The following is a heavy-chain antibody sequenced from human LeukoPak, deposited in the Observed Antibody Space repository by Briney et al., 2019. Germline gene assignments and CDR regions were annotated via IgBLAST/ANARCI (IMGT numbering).Heavy chain of an antibody. CDR2: INAGNGNT. Sequence: SVKVSCKASGYTFTSYAMHWVRQAPGQRLEWMGWINAGNGNTKYSQMFQGRVTITRDTSASTAYMELSSLRSEDTAVYYCARTKLLWFGELQYYFDYWGQGTLVTVSS. CDR3: ARTKLLWFGELQYYFDY. V-gene: IGHV1-3*01. CDR1: GYTFTSYA. D-gene: IGHD3-10*01. J-gene: IGHJ4*02.